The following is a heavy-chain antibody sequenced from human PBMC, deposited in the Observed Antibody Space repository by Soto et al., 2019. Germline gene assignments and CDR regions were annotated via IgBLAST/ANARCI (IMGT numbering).Heavy chain of an antibody. Sequence: ASVKVSGKASGYTFTGYYMHWVRQAPGQGLEWMGWINPNSGGTNYAQKFQGRVTMTRDTSISTAYMELSRLRSDDTAVYYCARDRVTIFGVVLVIFDYWGQGTLVTVSS. J-gene: IGHJ4*02. V-gene: IGHV1-2*02. CDR3: ARDRVTIFGVVLVIFDY. CDR2: INPNSGGT. CDR1: GYTFTGYY. D-gene: IGHD3-3*01.